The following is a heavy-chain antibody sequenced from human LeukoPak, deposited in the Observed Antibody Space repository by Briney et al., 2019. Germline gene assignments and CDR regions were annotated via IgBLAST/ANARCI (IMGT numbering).Heavy chain of an antibody. J-gene: IGHJ4*02. D-gene: IGHD4-17*01. CDR1: GFTFSSYS. CDR2: ISTSSRTI. V-gene: IGHV3-48*01. CDR3: ARDLYGDYAPDY. Sequence: PGGSLRLSCAASGFTFSSYSMNWVRQAPGKGLEWVSYISTSSRTIYYADSVKGRFTISRDNAKNSLYLQMHSLRAEDTAVYYCARDLYGDYAPDYWGQGTLVTVSS.